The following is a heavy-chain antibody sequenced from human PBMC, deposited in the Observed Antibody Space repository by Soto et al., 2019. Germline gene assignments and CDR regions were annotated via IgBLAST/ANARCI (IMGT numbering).Heavy chain of an antibody. CDR2: ISAYNGNT. Sequence: ASVKASCKSSGYTFTSHGISWVRQAPGQGLEWMGWISAYNGNTNYAQKLQGRVTMTTDTSTSTAYMELRSLRSDDTAVYYCARDPKRYYYGSGSYPTDYWGQGTLVTVSS. D-gene: IGHD3-10*01. V-gene: IGHV1-18*01. CDR3: ARDPKRYYYGSGSYPTDY. J-gene: IGHJ4*02. CDR1: GYTFTSHG.